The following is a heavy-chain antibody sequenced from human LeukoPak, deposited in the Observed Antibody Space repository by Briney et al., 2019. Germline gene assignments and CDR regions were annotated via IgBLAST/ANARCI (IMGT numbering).Heavy chain of an antibody. CDR2: IKQDGSEK. V-gene: IGHV3-7*03. J-gene: IGHJ4*02. D-gene: IGHD3-10*01. CDR3: AKGSGASRPYYLDH. Sequence: GGSLRLSCAASGFTFSNFWMGWVRQAPGNGLEWVANIKQDGSEKNYVDSVKGRFTISRDSSKSTLYLQMTSPTAEDTAVYYCAKGSGASRPYYLDHWGRRTLVTVSS. CDR1: GFTFSNFW.